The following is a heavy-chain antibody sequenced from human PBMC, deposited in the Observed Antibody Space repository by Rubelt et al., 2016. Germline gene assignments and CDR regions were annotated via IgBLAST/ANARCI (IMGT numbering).Heavy chain of an antibody. D-gene: IGHD3-10*01. CDR2: IIPILGIA. J-gene: IGHJ5*02. V-gene: IGHV1-69*04. Sequence: QVQLVQSGAEVKKPGSSVKVSCKASVGTFSSYAISWVRQAPGQGLEWMGRIIPILGIANYAQKFQGRVPITADKSTSTAYMERSSLRSEDTAGYYCARGSYDGSWSYYSHFDWFDPWGQGTRVSVSS. CDR1: VGTFSSYA. CDR3: ARGSYDGSWSYYSHFDWFDP.